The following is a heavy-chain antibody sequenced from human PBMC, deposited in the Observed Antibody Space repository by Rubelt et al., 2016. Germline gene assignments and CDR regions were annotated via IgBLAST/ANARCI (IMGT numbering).Heavy chain of an antibody. CDR2: KSDGSVT. V-gene: IGHV3-74*03. J-gene: IGHJ4*02. CDR3: ARDKDGVGHTIDY. Sequence: KSDGSVTTYADSVKGRITISRDNAKNTLYLHLDSLRVEDTAVYYCARDKDGVGHTIDYWGPGILVTVSS. D-gene: IGHD3-3*01.